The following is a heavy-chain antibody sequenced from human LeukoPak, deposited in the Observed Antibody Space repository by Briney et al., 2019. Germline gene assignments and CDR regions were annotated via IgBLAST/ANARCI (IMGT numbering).Heavy chain of an antibody. D-gene: IGHD3-16*01. V-gene: IGHV3-7*05. CDR3: ARDVEGGTFDI. J-gene: IGHJ3*02. CDR1: GFAFSNAW. CDR2: IDQSGGRN. Sequence: GGSLRLSCAGSGFAFSNAWMNWVRRAPERGLEWVANIDQSGGRNNYVDSVKGRFTISRDNAKNSLFLEMSSLRADDTAVYFCARDVEGGTFDIWGQGTTVTVSS.